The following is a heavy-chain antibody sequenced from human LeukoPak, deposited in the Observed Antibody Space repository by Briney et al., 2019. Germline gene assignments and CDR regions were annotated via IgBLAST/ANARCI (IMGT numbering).Heavy chain of an antibody. D-gene: IGHD1-26*01. CDR2: ITHNGKS. CDR3: VLGRWEPTGSY. CDR1: GASFSGYY. J-gene: IGHJ4*02. Sequence: KPSETLSLTCAVYGASFSGYYKTWIRQSPGEGLEWIGEITHNGKSNYNPSLKSRVTISVDTSRNQFSLGLTSVTAADAGVYYCVLGRWEPTGSYWGQGTLVAISS. V-gene: IGHV4-34*01.